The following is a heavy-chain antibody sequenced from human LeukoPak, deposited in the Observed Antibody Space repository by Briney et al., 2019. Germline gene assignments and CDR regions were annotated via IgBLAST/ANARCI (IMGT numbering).Heavy chain of an antibody. Sequence: PGGSLRLSCAASGFTFNIYAMSWVRQAPGKGLEWVSAISGSGGSTFYADSVKGRFTISRDKSKNTVYLQMNSLRAEDTAVYYCAKDGGSRDFDYWGQGTLVTVSS. J-gene: IGHJ4*02. D-gene: IGHD4-23*01. CDR3: AKDGGSRDFDY. V-gene: IGHV3-23*01. CDR2: ISGSGGST. CDR1: GFTFNIYA.